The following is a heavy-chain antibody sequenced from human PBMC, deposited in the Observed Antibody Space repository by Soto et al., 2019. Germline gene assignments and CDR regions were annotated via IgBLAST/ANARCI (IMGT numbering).Heavy chain of an antibody. J-gene: IGHJ4*02. D-gene: IGHD2-2*01. Sequence: GGSLRLSCAASGFTFISYGMHWARQAPGKGLEWVAVISYDGSNKYYADSVKGRFTISRDNSKNTLYLQMNSLRAEDTAVYYCAKADLGYCSSTSCQYFDYWGQGTLVTVS. V-gene: IGHV3-30*18. CDR1: GFTFISYG. CDR3: AKADLGYCSSTSCQYFDY. CDR2: ISYDGSNK.